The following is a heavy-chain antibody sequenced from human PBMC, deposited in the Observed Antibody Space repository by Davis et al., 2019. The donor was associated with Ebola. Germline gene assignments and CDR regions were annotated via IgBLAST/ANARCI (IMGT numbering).Heavy chain of an antibody. CDR1: GFLFSSYA. CDR3: AKDLTSYYGSGDFFDY. V-gene: IGHV3-23*01. D-gene: IGHD3-10*01. Sequence: PGGSLRLSCAASGFLFSSYAMSWVRQAPGRGLEWVSGISASGGATFYADSVKGRIVMSRDNSTDTLYLRMNNLRAEDTAIYYCAKDLTSYYGSGDFFDYWGQGILVTVSS. CDR2: ISASGGAT. J-gene: IGHJ4*02.